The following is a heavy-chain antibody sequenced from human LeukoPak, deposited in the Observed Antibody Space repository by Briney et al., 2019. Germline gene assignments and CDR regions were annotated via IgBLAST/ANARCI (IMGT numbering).Heavy chain of an antibody. D-gene: IGHD3-3*01. CDR3: ARDHGLWRHYYYYYYMDV. CDR1: GDSVSSNSAA. Sequence: SQTLSLTCAISGDSVSSNSAAWNWIRQSPSRGLEWLGRTYYKTKWYNDYAVSVKSRLTINPDTSKNQFSLQLNSVTPEDTAVYYCARDHGLWRHYYYYYYMDVWGKGTTVTVSS. J-gene: IGHJ6*03. V-gene: IGHV6-1*01. CDR2: TYYKTKWYN.